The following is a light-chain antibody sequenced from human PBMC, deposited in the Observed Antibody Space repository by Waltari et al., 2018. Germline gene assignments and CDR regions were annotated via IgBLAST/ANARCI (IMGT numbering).Light chain of an antibody. J-gene: IGLJ1*01. Sequence: QSVLTQPPSPSGTPGRRVTISCSGITSNIASNAVNCFQQLPGTAPNLLIHSNNQQPSGVPDRFSASKSGTSASLAISGLQSDDEADYYCAVWDDSLIAYVFGSGTKVTVL. V-gene: IGLV1-44*01. CDR2: SNN. CDR1: TSNIASNA. CDR3: AVWDDSLIAYV.